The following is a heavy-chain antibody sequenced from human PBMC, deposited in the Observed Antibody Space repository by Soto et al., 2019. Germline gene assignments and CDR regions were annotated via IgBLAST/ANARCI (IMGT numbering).Heavy chain of an antibody. J-gene: IGHJ5*02. CDR1: GGAISSSSYY. D-gene: IGHD3-22*01. Sequence: SETLSLTCTVSGGAISSSSYYFVWMGQPPGKGLEWIGSIYYSGSTYYNPSLKSRVTISVDTSKNQFSLKLSSVTAADTAVYYCARHIPVTMIENRFDPWGQGTLVTVSS. CDR2: IYYSGST. V-gene: IGHV4-39*01. CDR3: ARHIPVTMIENRFDP.